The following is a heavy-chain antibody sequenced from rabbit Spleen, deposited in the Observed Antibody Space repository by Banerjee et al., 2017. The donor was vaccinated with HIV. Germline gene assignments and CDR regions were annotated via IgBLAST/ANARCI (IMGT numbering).Heavy chain of an antibody. D-gene: IGHD2-1*01. CDR3: ARGDGGDDKFDL. J-gene: IGHJ4*01. Sequence: QEQLVESGGGLVKPEGSLTLTCTASGFSFSSSYYMCWVRQAPGKGLEWIGCIASASGRTYYASWAKGRFTISKTSSTTVTLQMTSLTAADTATYFCARGDGGDDKFDLWGQGTLVTVS. CDR1: GFSFSSSYY. V-gene: IGHV1S45*01. CDR2: IASASGRT.